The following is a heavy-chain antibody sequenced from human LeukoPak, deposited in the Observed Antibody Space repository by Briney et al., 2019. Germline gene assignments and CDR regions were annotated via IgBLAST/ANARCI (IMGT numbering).Heavy chain of an antibody. V-gene: IGHV4-39*01. CDR3: ARHVLSGYLNYWYFDL. CDR1: GGSISSSSYY. D-gene: IGHD3-3*01. CDR2: IYYSGST. J-gene: IGHJ2*01. Sequence: SETLSLTCTVSGGSISSSSYYWGWIRQPPGKGLEWVGSIYYSGSTYYNPSLKSRVTISVDTSKNQFSLKLSSVTAADTAVYYCARHVLSGYLNYWYFDLWGRGTLVTVSS.